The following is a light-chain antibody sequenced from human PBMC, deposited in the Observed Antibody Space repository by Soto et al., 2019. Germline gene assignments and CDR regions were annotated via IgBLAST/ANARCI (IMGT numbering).Light chain of an antibody. J-gene: IGKJ1*01. V-gene: IGKV1-5*01. CDR3: QQYNSYSQT. CDR1: QSISSW. CDR2: DAS. Sequence: DIHMTQSPSSVSASVVDRGTITCRASQSISSWLAWYQQKPGKAPKLLIYDASSLESGVPSRFSGSGSGTEFTLTISSLQPDDFATYYCQQYNSYSQTFGQGTKV.